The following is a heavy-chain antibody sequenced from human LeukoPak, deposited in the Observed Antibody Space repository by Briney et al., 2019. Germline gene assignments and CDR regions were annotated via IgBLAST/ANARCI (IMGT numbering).Heavy chain of an antibody. CDR2: IYYSGST. Sequence: SETLSLTCTVSGGSISSSSYYWGWIRQPPGKGLEWIGSIYYSGSTNYNPSLKSRVTISVDTSKNQFSLKLSSVTAADTAVYYCARVGRSYYFHLFDPWGQGTLVTVSS. J-gene: IGHJ5*02. V-gene: IGHV4-39*07. D-gene: IGHD3-10*01. CDR3: ARVGRSYYFHLFDP. CDR1: GGSISSSSYY.